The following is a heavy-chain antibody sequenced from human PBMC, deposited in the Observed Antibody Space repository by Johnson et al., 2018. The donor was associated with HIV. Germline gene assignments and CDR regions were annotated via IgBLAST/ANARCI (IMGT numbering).Heavy chain of an antibody. V-gene: IGHV3-30*02. CDR2: IRYDGSNK. D-gene: IGHD4-17*01. Sequence: QVQLVESGGGVVQPGGSLRLSCAASGFIFSTYGMHWVRQAPGKGLEWVAFIRYDGSNKYYVDSVKGRFTISRDNSKNTLYLQMNSLRAEDTAMYYCARLFYGDDAFDIWGQGTMVTVSS. CDR1: GFIFSTYG. J-gene: IGHJ3*02. CDR3: ARLFYGDDAFDI.